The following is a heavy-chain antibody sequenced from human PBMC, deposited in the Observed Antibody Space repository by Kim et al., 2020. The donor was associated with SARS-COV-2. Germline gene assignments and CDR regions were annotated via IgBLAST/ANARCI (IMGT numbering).Heavy chain of an antibody. Sequence: GGSLRLSCAASGFTFDDYAIQWVRQVPGKGLEWVSLISRDGGEIKYADSVKGRFTISRDNSKKSVYLQMNSLRSEDTALYYCVRGQQWLIKNWGLGTQVTVSS. D-gene: IGHD6-19*01. J-gene: IGHJ4*02. CDR2: ISRDGGEI. CDR1: GFTFDDYA. V-gene: IGHV3-43*02. CDR3: VRGQQWLIKN.